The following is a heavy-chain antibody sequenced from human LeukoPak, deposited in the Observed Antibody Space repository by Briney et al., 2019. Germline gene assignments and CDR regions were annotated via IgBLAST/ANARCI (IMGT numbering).Heavy chain of an antibody. D-gene: IGHD3-3*01. CDR3: ARGPFRFSYHYYYYYMDV. J-gene: IGHJ6*03. CDR1: GGSISSHY. V-gene: IGHV4-59*11. Sequence: SETLSLTCTVSGGSISSHYWSWIRQPPGKGLEWIGYIYYSGSTNYNPSLKSRVTISVDTSKNQFSLKLSSVTAADTAVYYCARGPFRFSYHYYYYYMDVWGKGTTVTVSS. CDR2: IYYSGST.